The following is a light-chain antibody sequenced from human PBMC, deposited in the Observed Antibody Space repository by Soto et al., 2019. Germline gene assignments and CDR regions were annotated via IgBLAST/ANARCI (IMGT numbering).Light chain of an antibody. CDR3: QSYDKSLSGFYV. J-gene: IGLJ1*01. Sequence: SVLTQPPSVSGAPGQRVTISCAGSSSNIGAGYNVHWYQHLPGRAPKLLIFGNDNRPSGVPDRFSASKSGSSASLAITGLQAEDEADYYCQSYDKSLSGFYVFGTGTKVTVL. CDR1: SSNIGAGYN. CDR2: GND. V-gene: IGLV1-40*01.